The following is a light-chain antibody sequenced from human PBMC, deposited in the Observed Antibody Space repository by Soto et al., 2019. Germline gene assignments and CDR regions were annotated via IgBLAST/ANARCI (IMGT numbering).Light chain of an antibody. J-gene: IGLJ1*01. CDR3: CSYAGSATYV. V-gene: IGLV2-23*02. CDR2: EVT. Sequence: QSALTQPASVSGSPGQSITISCTGTSSDVASYNLVSWFQQHPGQAPKLIIYEVTKRPSGVSGRFSGSKSGNTASLTISGLQAEDEADYYCCSYAGSATYVFGTGTKVTVL. CDR1: SSDVASYNL.